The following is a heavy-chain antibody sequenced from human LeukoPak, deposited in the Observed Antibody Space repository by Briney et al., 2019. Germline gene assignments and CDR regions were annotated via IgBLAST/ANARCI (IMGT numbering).Heavy chain of an antibody. Sequence: PSETLSLTCTVSGGSISSYYWSWIRQPPGKGLEWIGYIYYSGSTNYNPSLKSRVTISVDTSKNQFSLKLSSVTAADTAVYYCARAPYYDSSDFDYWGQGTLVTVSS. D-gene: IGHD3-22*01. CDR1: GGSISSYY. CDR3: ARAPYYDSSDFDY. V-gene: IGHV4-59*01. CDR2: IYYSGST. J-gene: IGHJ4*02.